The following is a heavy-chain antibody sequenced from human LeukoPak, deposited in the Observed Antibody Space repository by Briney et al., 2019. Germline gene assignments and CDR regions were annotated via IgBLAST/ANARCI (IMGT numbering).Heavy chain of an antibody. CDR3: AISISFKNWFDP. CDR2: INPNSGGT. CDR1: GYTFTGYY. D-gene: IGHD5-12*01. J-gene: IGHJ5*02. Sequence: AASVKVSCKASGYTFTGYYMHWVRQAPGQGLEWMGWINPNSGGTNYAQKFQGRVTMTRDTPISTAYMELSRLRSDDTAVYYCAISISFKNWFDPWGQGTLVTVSS. V-gene: IGHV1-2*02.